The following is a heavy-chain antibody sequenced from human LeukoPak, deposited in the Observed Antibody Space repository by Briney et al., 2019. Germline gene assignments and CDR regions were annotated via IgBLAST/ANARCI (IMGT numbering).Heavy chain of an antibody. CDR2: INPSGGST. Sequence: ASVKVSCKASGYTFTSYYMHWVRQAPGQGLEWMGVINPSGGSTSYVQKFQGRVTITRDTSTSTVYMELSSLRSEDTAVYYCARVGTPWTLLYYFDYWGQGTLVTVSS. J-gene: IGHJ4*02. D-gene: IGHD2-21*01. V-gene: IGHV1-46*01. CDR3: ARVGTPWTLLYYFDY. CDR1: GYTFTSYY.